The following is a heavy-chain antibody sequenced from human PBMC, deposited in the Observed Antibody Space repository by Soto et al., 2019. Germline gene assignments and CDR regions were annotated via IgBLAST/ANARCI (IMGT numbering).Heavy chain of an antibody. Sequence: GVALNTCCGGSGYSFTCYRNGWVRRVPREGLGWMGIIYPGDSATRYSPSFQGHVTTSADKSISTAYLQWSSLKASDTAMYYCARDVVSGGRLGVYYYYGMDVWGQGTTVTVSS. CDR2: IYPGDSAT. CDR1: GYSFTCYR. D-gene: IGHD2-15*01. V-gene: IGHV5-51*01. CDR3: ARDVVSGGRLGVYYYYGMDV. J-gene: IGHJ6*02.